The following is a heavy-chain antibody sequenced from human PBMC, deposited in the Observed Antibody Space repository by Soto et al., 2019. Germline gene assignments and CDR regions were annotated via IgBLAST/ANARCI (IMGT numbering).Heavy chain of an antibody. V-gene: IGHV1-18*01. D-gene: IGHD6-13*01. J-gene: IGHJ1*01. CDR1: GYTFTNYG. Sequence: QVQLVQSGAEVKKPGASVKVSCKASGYTFTNYGISWVRQAPGQGPEWMGWISGYNGKTNYAQKLQGRVTMTTDTATSTAYMELRSMRSDDTAVYYCARGGTSWSAEYYQHWGQGPLVIVSS. CDR2: ISGYNGKT. CDR3: ARGGTSWSAEYYQH.